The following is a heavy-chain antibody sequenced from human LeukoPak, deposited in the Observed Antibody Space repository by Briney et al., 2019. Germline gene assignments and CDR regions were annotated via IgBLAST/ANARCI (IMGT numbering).Heavy chain of an antibody. J-gene: IGHJ3*02. Sequence: SETLSLTCTVSGGSISSYYWSWIRQPPGKGLEWIGYIYYSGSTNYNPSLKSRVTISVDTSKNQFSLKLSSVTAADTAVYYCARGGVPGYAFDIWGQGTMVTVSS. CDR1: GGSISSYY. CDR2: IYYSGST. CDR3: ARGGVPGYAFDI. V-gene: IGHV4-59*01. D-gene: IGHD1-1*01.